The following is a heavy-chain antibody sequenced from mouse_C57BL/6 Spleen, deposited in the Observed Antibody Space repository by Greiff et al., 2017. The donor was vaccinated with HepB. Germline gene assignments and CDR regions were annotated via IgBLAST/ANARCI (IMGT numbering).Heavy chain of an antibody. CDR1: GYTFTNYW. V-gene: IGHV1-63*01. Sequence: QVQLKESGAELVRPGPSVKMSCKASGYTFTNYWIGWAKQRPGHGLEWIGDIYPGGGYTNYNEKFKGKATLTADKSSSTAYMQFSSLTSEDSAIYYCARGLGRWYFDVWGTGTTVTVSS. J-gene: IGHJ1*03. D-gene: IGHD4-1*01. CDR2: IYPGGGYT. CDR3: ARGLGRWYFDV.